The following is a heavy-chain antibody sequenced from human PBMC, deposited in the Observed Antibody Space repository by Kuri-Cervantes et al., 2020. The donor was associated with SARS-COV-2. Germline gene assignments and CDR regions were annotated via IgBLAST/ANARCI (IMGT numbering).Heavy chain of an antibody. V-gene: IGHV4-39*01. J-gene: IGHJ5*02. CDR3: VRCAIFGVAHDWFDP. Sequence: SETLSLTCTVSGGSIISSTFYWGWIRQPPVKGLEWIGSIDYSGSTYYNPSLKSRVTISVDTSKNQFSLKLSSVTAADTAVYYCVRCAIFGVAHDWFDPWGQGTLVTVSS. CDR1: GGSIISSTFY. CDR2: IDYSGST. D-gene: IGHD3-3*01.